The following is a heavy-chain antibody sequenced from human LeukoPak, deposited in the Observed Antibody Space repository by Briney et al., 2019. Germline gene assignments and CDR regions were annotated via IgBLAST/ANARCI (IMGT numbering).Heavy chain of an antibody. D-gene: IGHD1-26*01. CDR3: ARTRSGSYYWTDY. V-gene: IGHV4-39*07. CDR2: IYYSGST. J-gene: IGHJ4*02. Sequence: SETLSLTCTVSGGSISSSSYYWGWIRQPPGKGLEWIGSIYYSGSTNYNPSLKSRVTISVDTSKNQFSLKLSSVTAADTAVYYCARTRSGSYYWTDYWGQGTLVTVSS. CDR1: GGSISSSSYY.